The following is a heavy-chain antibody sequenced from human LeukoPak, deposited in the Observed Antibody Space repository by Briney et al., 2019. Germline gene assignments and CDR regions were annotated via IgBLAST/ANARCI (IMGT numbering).Heavy chain of an antibody. CDR2: ISAYNGNT. CDR3: ARTGQWWLVQKYYYYYMDV. D-gene: IGHD6-19*01. V-gene: IGHV1-18*01. CDR1: GYTFTSHG. J-gene: IGHJ6*03. Sequence: ASVKVSCKASGYTFTSHGISWVRQAPGQGLEWMGWISAYNGNTNYAQKLQGRVTMTTDTSTSTAYMELRSLRSDDTAVYYCARTGQWWLVQKYYYYYMDVWGKGTTVTISS.